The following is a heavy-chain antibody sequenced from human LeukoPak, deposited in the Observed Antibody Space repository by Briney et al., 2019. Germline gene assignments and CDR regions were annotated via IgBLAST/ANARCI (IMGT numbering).Heavy chain of an antibody. CDR2: INHSGST. V-gene: IGHV4-34*01. Sequence: PSETLSLTCAVYGGSFSGYYWSWIRQPPGKGLEWIGEINHSGSTNYNPSLKSRATISVDTSKNQFSLKLSSVTAADTAVYYCARGGIVGAPDYWGQGTLVTVSS. J-gene: IGHJ4*02. CDR3: ARGGIVGAPDY. CDR1: GGSFSGYY. D-gene: IGHD1-26*01.